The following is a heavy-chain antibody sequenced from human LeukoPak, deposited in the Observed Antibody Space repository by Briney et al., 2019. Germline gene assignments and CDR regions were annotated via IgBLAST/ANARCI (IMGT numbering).Heavy chain of an antibody. CDR3: ASITMVRGPPDFDY. Sequence: GASVKVSCKASGYTFTGYYMHWVRQAPGQGLEWMGWINPNSGGTNYAQKFQGRVTMTRDTSISTAYMELSRLRPDDTAVYYCASITMVRGPPDFDYWGQGTLVTVSS. CDR2: INPNSGGT. V-gene: IGHV1-2*02. J-gene: IGHJ4*02. D-gene: IGHD3-10*01. CDR1: GYTFTGYY.